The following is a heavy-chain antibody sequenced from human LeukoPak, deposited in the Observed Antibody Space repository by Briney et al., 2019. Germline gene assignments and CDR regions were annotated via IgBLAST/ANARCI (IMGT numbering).Heavy chain of an antibody. CDR1: GGSFSGYY. D-gene: IGHD6-13*01. V-gene: IGHV4-34*01. CDR2: INHSGST. Sequence: SETLSLTCAVYGGSFSGYYWSWIRQPPGKGLEWIGEINHSGSTNYNPSLKSRVTISVDTSKNQFSLKLSSVTAADTAVYYCARGLLGISSSWALAWYYFDYWGQGTLVTVSS. J-gene: IGHJ4*02. CDR3: ARGLLGISSSWALAWYYFDY.